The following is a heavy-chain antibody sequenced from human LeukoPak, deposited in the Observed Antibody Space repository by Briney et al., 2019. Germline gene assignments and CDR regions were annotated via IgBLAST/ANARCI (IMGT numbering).Heavy chain of an antibody. CDR3: ASGLVDTAMVTSDY. CDR2: INHSGST. CDR1: GGSFSGYY. J-gene: IGHJ4*02. V-gene: IGHV4-34*01. D-gene: IGHD5-18*01. Sequence: SETLSLTCAVYGGSFSGYYWSWIRQPPGKGLEWIGEINHSGSTNYNPSLKSRVTISVDTSKNQFTLKLSSVTAADTAVYYCASGLVDTAMVTSDYWGQGTLVTVSP.